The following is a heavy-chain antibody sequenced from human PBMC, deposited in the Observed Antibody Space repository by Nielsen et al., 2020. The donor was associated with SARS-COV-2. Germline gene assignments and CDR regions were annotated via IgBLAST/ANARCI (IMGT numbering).Heavy chain of an antibody. CDR1: GYTFTGYY. D-gene: IGHD6-13*01. CDR2: INPNSGGT. Sequence: ASVKVSCKASGYTFTGYYMHWVRQAPGQGLEWMGWINPNSGGTNYAQKFQGRVTMTRDTSISTAYMELSRLRSDDTAVYYCARVKLAAAATGYFQHWGQGTLVTVSS. J-gene: IGHJ1*01. V-gene: IGHV1-2*02. CDR3: ARVKLAAAATGYFQH.